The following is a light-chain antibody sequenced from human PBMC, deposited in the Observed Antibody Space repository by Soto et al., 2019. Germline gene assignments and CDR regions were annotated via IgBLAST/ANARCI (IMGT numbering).Light chain of an antibody. CDR3: AAWDDSLNVS. J-gene: IGLJ2*01. CDR2: SNN. Sequence: QSAVTQPPSASGTPGQRVTISCSGSSSNIGSNTVNWYQQLPGTAPKLLIYSNNQRPSGVPDRFSGSKSGTSASLAISGLQSEDEADYYCAAWDDSLNVSFGGGTKLTVL. V-gene: IGLV1-44*01. CDR1: SSNIGSNT.